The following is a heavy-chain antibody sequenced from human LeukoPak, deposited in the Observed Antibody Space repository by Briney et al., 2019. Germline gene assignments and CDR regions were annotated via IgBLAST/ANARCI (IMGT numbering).Heavy chain of an antibody. V-gene: IGHV1-24*01. J-gene: IGHJ5*02. D-gene: IGHD3-22*01. Sequence: ASVKVSCKVSGYTLTELSMHWGRQAPGKGLEWMGGFDPEDGETIYAQKFQGRVTMTEDTSTDTAYMELSSLRSEDTAVYYCATFPYYYDSSGTGVNWFDPWGQGTLVTVSS. CDR2: FDPEDGET. CDR1: GYTLTELS. CDR3: ATFPYYYDSSGTGVNWFDP.